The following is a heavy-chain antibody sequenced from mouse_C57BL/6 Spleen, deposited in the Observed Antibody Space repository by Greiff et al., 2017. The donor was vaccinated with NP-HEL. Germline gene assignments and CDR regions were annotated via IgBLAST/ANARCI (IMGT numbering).Heavy chain of an antibody. Sequence: VQLQQPGAELVMPGASVKLSCKASGYTFTSYWMHWVKQRPGQGLEWIGEIDPSDSYTNYNQKFKGKSTLTVDKSSSTAYMQLSSLTSEDSAVYYCARVPHYYDYDVGYWGHGTTLTVAS. CDR1: GYTFTSYW. D-gene: IGHD2-4*01. V-gene: IGHV1-69*01. CDR3: ARVPHYYDYDVGY. J-gene: IGHJ2*01. CDR2: IDPSDSYT.